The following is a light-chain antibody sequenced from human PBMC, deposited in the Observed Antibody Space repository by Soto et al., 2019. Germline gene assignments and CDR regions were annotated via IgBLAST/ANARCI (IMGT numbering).Light chain of an antibody. CDR3: EVWDSSSHHVV. Sequence: SYELTQPPSVSVAPGKTARITCGGANIERKGVHWYQQKPGQAPVVVIFYDTDRPSGIPERFSGSNSGNTATLTISMAEAGDEADYYCEVWDSSSHHVVFGGGTKLTVL. J-gene: IGLJ2*01. V-gene: IGLV3-21*04. CDR2: YDT. CDR1: NIERKG.